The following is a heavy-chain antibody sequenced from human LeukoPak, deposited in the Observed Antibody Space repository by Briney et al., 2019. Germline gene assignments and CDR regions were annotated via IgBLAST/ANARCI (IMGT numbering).Heavy chain of an antibody. Sequence: SETLSLTCTVSGGSISSSSYYWGWIRQPPGKGLEWIGSIYYSGSTYYNPSLKSRVTISVDTSKSQFSLKLSSVTAADTAVYYCARRIGLVTPNAFDIWGQGTMVTVSS. CDR3: ARRIGLVTPNAFDI. V-gene: IGHV4-39*01. J-gene: IGHJ3*02. CDR2: IYYSGST. CDR1: GGSISSSSYY. D-gene: IGHD2-21*01.